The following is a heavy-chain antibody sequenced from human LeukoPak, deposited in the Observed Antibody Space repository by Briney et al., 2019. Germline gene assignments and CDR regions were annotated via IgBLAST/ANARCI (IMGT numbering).Heavy chain of an antibody. J-gene: IGHJ4*02. CDR1: GFTFSSYS. Sequence: PGGSLRLSCAASGFTFSSYSMNWVRQAPGKGLEWVSSISSSSSYIYYADSVKGRFTISRDNAKNSLYLQMNSLRAEDTAVYYCARVYYDSSGYSLDYWGQGTLVTVSS. CDR3: ARVYYDSSGYSLDY. D-gene: IGHD3-22*01. CDR2: ISSSSSYI. V-gene: IGHV3-21*01.